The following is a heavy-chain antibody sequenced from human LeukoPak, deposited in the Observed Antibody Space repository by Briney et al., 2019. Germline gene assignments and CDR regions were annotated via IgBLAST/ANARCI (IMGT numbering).Heavy chain of an antibody. J-gene: IGHJ4*02. CDR1: GFTFSDYY. V-gene: IGHV3-11*01. CDR2: VSSSGSTI. CDR3: ASPNVFSGSYWSSDY. Sequence: GGSLRLSCAASGFTFSDYYMSWIRQAPGKGLEWVSYVSSSGSTIYYADSVKGRFTISRDNAKNSLYLQMNSLRAEDTAVYYCASPNVFSGSYWSSDYWGQGTLVTVSS. D-gene: IGHD1-26*01.